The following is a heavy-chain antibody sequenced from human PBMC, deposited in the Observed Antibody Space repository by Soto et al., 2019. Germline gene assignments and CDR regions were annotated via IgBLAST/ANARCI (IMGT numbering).Heavy chain of an antibody. J-gene: IGHJ4*02. CDR3: ARPKYGSGSYYIGPGFDY. CDR1: GFTFSSYW. D-gene: IGHD3-10*01. Sequence: GGSLRLSCAASGFTFSSYWMSWVRQAPGKGLEWVANIKQDGSEKYYVDSVKGRFTISRDNAKNSLYLQMNSLRAEDTAVYYCARPKYGSGSYYIGPGFDYWGQGTLVTVSS. V-gene: IGHV3-7*01. CDR2: IKQDGSEK.